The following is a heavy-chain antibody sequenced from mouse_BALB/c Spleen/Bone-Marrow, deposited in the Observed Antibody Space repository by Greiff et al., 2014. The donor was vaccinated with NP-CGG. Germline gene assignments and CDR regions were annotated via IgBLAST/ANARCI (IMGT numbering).Heavy chain of an antibody. CDR1: GFNIKDTY. Sequence: VQLKESGAELVKPGASVKLSCTASGFNIKDTYIHWVKQRPEQGLDWIGRIDPANGNTKYDPKSQGKATITADTSSNTAYLQLSSLTSEDTAIYYCARGIPYYAIDYWGQGTSVTVSS. CDR2: IDPANGNT. CDR3: ARGIPYYAIDY. V-gene: IGHV14-3*02. J-gene: IGHJ4*01.